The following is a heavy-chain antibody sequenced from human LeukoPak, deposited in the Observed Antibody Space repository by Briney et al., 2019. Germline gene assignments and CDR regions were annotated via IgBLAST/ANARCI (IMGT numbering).Heavy chain of an antibody. CDR3: ARGAFLPQYRRDFDP. V-gene: IGHV1-8*01. D-gene: IGHD6-6*01. CDR2: MNPNKNNV. CDR1: GYTFTSYD. Sequence: ASVKVSCKASGYTFTSYDINWVRQATGQGLEWMGWMNPNKNNVGYAQKFQGRVTMTRDTSISTAYMELGSLTSEDTAVYYCARGAFLPQYRRDFDPWGQGTLVTVSS. J-gene: IGHJ5*02.